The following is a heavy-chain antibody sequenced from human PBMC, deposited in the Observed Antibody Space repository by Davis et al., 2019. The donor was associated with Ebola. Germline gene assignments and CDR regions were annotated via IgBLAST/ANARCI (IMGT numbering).Heavy chain of an antibody. V-gene: IGHV5-51*01. D-gene: IGHD1/OR15-1a*01. J-gene: IGHJ4*02. CDR3: AGTTHGNTFWDN. CDR1: GYTFTTYW. Sequence: GESLKISCRASGYTFTTYWIGWVRQMPGNGLEWMGIIHTSDSTTNYNPSFQGQVTISADKSIDTAYLQWSSLKASDSAMYYCAGTTHGNTFWDNWGQGTLVTVSP. CDR2: IHTSDSTT.